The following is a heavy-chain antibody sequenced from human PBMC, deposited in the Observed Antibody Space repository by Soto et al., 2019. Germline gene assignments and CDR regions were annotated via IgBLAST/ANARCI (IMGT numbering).Heavy chain of an antibody. CDR1: GGSVSSGRYY. J-gene: IGHJ4*02. CDR3: AREKNYDSVLDY. CDR2: MFDSGST. Sequence: SETLSLTCTVSGGSVSSGRYYWSWIRQPPGKGLEWIGYMFDSGSTNYNPSLKSRVTIVVDTSKNQFSLKLSSVTAADTAVYYCAREKNYDSVLDYWGQGTLVTVSS. D-gene: IGHD3-22*01. V-gene: IGHV4-61*01.